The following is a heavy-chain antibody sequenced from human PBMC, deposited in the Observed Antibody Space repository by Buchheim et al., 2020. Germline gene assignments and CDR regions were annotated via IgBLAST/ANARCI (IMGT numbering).Heavy chain of an antibody. D-gene: IGHD3-10*01. CDR2: ISYDGSNK. V-gene: IGHV3-30-3*01. J-gene: IGHJ4*02. Sequence: QVQLVESGGGVVQPGRSLRLSCAASGFTFSSYAMHWVRQAPGKGLEWVAVISYDGSNKYYADSVKGRFTISRDNSKNTLYLQMNSLRAEDTATYYCAKDLTGVRGVIITYYFIYWGQGTL. CDR3: AKDLTGVRGVIITYYFIY. CDR1: GFTFSSYA.